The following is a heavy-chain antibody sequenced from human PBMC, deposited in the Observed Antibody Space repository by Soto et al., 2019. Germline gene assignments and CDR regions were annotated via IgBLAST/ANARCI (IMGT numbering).Heavy chain of an antibody. D-gene: IGHD4-17*01. V-gene: IGHV3-23*01. J-gene: IGHJ2*01. CDR3: AKENYGDFYWYFDL. CDR1: GFTFSSFA. CDR2: ISGSGGST. Sequence: VQLLESGGALVQPGGSLRLSCAASGFTFSSFAMTWVRQAPGKGLEWVSTISGSGGSTYYADSVKNRFTISRDNSKNTQYLQMNSLRAEDTAVYYCAKENYGDFYWYFDLWGRGTLVTVSS.